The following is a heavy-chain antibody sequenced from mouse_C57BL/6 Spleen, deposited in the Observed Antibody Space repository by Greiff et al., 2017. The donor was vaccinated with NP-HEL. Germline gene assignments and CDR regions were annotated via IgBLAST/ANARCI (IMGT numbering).Heavy chain of an antibody. CDR1: GFTFSSYG. D-gene: IGHD2-1*01. Sequence: EVMLVESGGDLVKPGGSLKLSCAASGFTFSSYGMSWVRQTPDKRLEWVATISSGGSYTYYPDSVKGRFTISRDNAKNTLYLQMSSLKSEDTAMYYCARTGYGNYGDLCFDVWGTGTTVTVSS. CDR2: ISSGGSYT. J-gene: IGHJ1*03. V-gene: IGHV5-6*01. CDR3: ARTGYGNYGDLCFDV.